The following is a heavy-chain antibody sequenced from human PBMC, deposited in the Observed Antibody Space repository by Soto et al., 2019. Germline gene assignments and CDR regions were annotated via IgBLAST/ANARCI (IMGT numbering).Heavy chain of an antibody. J-gene: IGHJ6*02. V-gene: IGHV1-18*01. Sequence: GASVKVSCTASGYTFTSYGISWVRQAPGQGLEWMGWISAYNGNTNYAQKLQGRVTMTTDTSTSTAYMELRSLRSDDTAVYYCASVGPAHYYYYGMDVWGQGTTVTVSS. CDR2: ISAYNGNT. CDR1: GYTFTSYG. D-gene: IGHD2-15*01. CDR3: ASVGPAHYYYYGMDV.